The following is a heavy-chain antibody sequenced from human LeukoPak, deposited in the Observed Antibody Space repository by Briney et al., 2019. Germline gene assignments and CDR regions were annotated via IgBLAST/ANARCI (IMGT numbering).Heavy chain of an antibody. Sequence: GASVKVSCKASGYTFTSSGISWVRQAPGQGLEWMGWISAYDGNTNYAQKLQGRVTMTTDTSASTAYMELRSLRSDDTAVYYCASTVYYYDSSGYYVVDQYYFDYWGQGTLVTVSS. V-gene: IGHV1-18*01. J-gene: IGHJ4*02. D-gene: IGHD3-22*01. CDR3: ASTVYYYDSSGYYVVDQYYFDY. CDR2: ISAYDGNT. CDR1: GYTFTSSG.